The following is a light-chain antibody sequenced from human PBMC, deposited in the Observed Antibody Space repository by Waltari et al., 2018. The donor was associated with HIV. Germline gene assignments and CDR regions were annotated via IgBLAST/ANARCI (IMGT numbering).Light chain of an antibody. CDR1: SSNIGAGYE. J-gene: IGLJ2*01. Sequence: QSVLTQPPSVSGAPGQRVTISCTGSSSNIGAGYEVNWYKQVPGTAPKLLIYGNNKRPSGVPDRFSASRSGASPSLAITGLQAEDEADYYCQSYDSSLTGSVFGGGTKLTVL. CDR2: GNN. V-gene: IGLV1-40*01. CDR3: QSYDSSLTGSV.